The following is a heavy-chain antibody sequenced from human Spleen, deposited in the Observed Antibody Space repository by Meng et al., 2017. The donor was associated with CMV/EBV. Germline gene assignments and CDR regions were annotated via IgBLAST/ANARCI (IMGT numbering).Heavy chain of an antibody. Sequence: SGYTFTSYGISWVRQVPGQGLEWMGWINAYIGSTNYAQKVQDRVTMTTDTSTNTAYMELRSLRSDDTAVYYCARDSMAATGWYLDLWGRGTLVTVSS. CDR2: INAYIGST. J-gene: IGHJ2*01. V-gene: IGHV1-18*01. CDR1: GYTFTSYG. D-gene: IGHD2-15*01. CDR3: ARDSMAATGWYLDL.